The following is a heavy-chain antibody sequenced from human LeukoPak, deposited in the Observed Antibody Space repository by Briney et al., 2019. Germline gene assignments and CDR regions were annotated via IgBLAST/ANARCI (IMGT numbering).Heavy chain of an antibody. CDR2: IHHSGST. CDR3: ARGQVDTGRSRFDY. J-gene: IGHJ4*02. V-gene: IGHV4-4*02. CDR1: GGSISSSTNW. D-gene: IGHD5-18*01. Sequence: PSGTLSLTCAVSGGSISSSTNWWSWVRQPPGKGLEWIGEIHHSGSTNYNPSLKSRVTISVDKPKNQFSLKMTSVTAADTAVYYCARGQVDTGRSRFDYWGQGTLVTVSS.